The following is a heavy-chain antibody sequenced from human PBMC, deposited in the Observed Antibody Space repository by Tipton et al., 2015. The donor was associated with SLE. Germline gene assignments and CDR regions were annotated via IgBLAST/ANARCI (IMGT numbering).Heavy chain of an antibody. D-gene: IGHD3-22*01. J-gene: IGHJ4*02. CDR3: ARGGSVIYYDSSGYPDY. Sequence: TLSLTCTVSGGSISSGDYYWSWIRQPPGKGLEWIGYIYYSGSTNYNPSLKSRVTISVDTSKNQFSLNLSSVTAADTAVYYCARGGSVIYYDSSGYPDYWGQGTLVTVSS. V-gene: IGHV4-61*08. CDR1: GGSISSGDYY. CDR2: IYYSGST.